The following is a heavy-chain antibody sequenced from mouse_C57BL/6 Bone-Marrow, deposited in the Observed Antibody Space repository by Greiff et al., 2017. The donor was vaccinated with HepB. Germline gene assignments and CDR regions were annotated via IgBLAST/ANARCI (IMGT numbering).Heavy chain of an antibody. J-gene: IGHJ1*03. CDR1: GFNIKDYY. Sequence: EVQLQQSGAELVRPGASVKLSCTASGFNIKDYYMHWVKQRPEQGLEWIGRIDPEDGDTEYAPKFQGKATMTADTSSNTAYLQLSSLTSEDTAVYYCTTRVGFYYYGSIYWYFDVWGTGTTVTVSS. CDR2: IDPEDGDT. D-gene: IGHD1-1*01. CDR3: TTRVGFYYYGSIYWYFDV. V-gene: IGHV14-1*01.